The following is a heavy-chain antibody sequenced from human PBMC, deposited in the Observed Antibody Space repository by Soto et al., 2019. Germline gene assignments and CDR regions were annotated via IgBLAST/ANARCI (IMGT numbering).Heavy chain of an antibody. V-gene: IGHV4-34*01. Sequence: QVELQPGGPGRLNPSGTPSLTCAVLGGAFIGHSLIWIPQSPGKGPEWIGDINHSGRGNYSPSLKSRVTISLDTSKNQFSLTLSAVTAADTAMYYCSTRAYDTNGYYRFDPWGQGTLVTVSS. D-gene: IGHD3-22*01. CDR2: INHSGRG. J-gene: IGHJ5*01. CDR3: STRAYDTNGYYRFDP. CDR1: GGAFIGHS.